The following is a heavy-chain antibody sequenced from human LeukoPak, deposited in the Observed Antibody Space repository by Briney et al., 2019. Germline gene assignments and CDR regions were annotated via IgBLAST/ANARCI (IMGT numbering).Heavy chain of an antibody. V-gene: IGHV1-18*01. CDR3: ARELGAGGSSWLPYYYYYMDV. J-gene: IGHJ6*03. CDR2: ISAYNGNT. D-gene: IGHD6-13*01. Sequence: ASVKVSCKASGYTFTSYGISWARQAPGQGLEWMGWISAYNGNTNYAQKLQGRVTMTTDTSTSTAYMELRSLRSDDTAVYYCARELGAGGSSWLPYYYYYMDVWGKGTTVTISS. CDR1: GYTFTSYG.